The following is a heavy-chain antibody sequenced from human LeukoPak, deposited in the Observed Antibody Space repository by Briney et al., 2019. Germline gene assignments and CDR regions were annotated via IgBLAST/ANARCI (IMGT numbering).Heavy chain of an antibody. CDR1: GFTFTNAW. CDR3: TTLRLAAYQLLYDELDC. V-gene: IGHV3-15*01. Sequence: PGGSLRLSCAASGFTFTNAWMSWVRQAPGKGLEWVGRIKSKTDGGTTDYAVPVKGRFTISRDDSKNTLFLQMNSLKTEDTAVYYCTTLRLAAYQLLYDELDCWGQGTLVTVSS. D-gene: IGHD2-2*02. CDR2: IKSKTDGGTT. J-gene: IGHJ4*02.